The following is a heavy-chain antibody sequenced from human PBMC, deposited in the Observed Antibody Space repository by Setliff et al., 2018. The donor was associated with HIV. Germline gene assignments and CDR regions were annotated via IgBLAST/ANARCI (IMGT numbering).Heavy chain of an antibody. J-gene: IGHJ5*02. D-gene: IGHD3-22*01. CDR2: ISSSSSTI. CDR1: GFTFSSYT. V-gene: IGHV3-48*01. CDR3: ARDSPAYYYDSSGYYSPWFDP. Sequence: PVGSLRLSCAVSGFTFSSYTMNWVRQAPGKGLEWVSYISSSSSTIYYADSVKGRFTISRDNAKNSLYLQMNSLRAEDTAVYYYARDSPAYYYDSSGYYSPWFDPWGQGTLVTVSS.